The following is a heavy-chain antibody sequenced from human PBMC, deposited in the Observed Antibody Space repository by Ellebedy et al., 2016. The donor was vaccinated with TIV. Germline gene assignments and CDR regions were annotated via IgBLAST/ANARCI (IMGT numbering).Heavy chain of an antibody. J-gene: IGHJ4*02. D-gene: IGHD4-17*01. CDR1: GYTSTSNG. V-gene: IGHV1-18*04. CDR2: ISTYTGDT. CDR3: ARGADYGDYKIFDY. Sequence: AASVKVSCKTSGYTSTSNGTIWVRQPPGQGLQWMGWISTYTGDTNYAHNLQSRVTVTTDTSTSTAYMELMSLRSDDTAVYYCARGADYGDYKIFDYWGQGTLVTVSS.